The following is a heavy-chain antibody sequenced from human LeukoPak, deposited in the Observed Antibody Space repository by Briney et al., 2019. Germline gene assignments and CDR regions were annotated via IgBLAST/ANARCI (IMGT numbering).Heavy chain of an antibody. J-gene: IGHJ6*01. D-gene: IGHD3-16*01. CDR3: ARDDAFRGVAMDV. CDR1: GFTFSGYW. Sequence: PGGSLRLSCAASGFTFSGYWMHWVRQVPGKGLVWVSRLNTDGSSTSYADSVKGRFTISRDNAKNTLYLQMNSLRAEDTAVYYCARDDAFRGVAMDVGGRGTTVTVS. CDR2: LNTDGSST. V-gene: IGHV3-74*01.